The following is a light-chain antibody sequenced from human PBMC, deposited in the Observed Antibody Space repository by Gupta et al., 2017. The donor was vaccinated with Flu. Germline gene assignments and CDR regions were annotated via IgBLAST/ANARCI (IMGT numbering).Light chain of an antibody. J-gene: IGLJ1*01. V-gene: IGLV1-40*01. CDR3: QSYDSSLSTLYV. Sequence: TISCTRSSANIGAGHDVHWYQQLPGTAPKLLIYGNSNRPSGVPDRFSGSKSGTSASLAITGLQAEDEADYYCQSYDSSLSTLYVFGTGTKVTVL. CDR1: SANIGAGHD. CDR2: GNS.